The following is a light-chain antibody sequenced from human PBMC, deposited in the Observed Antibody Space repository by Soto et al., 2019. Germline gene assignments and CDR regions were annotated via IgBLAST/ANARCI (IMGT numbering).Light chain of an antibody. CDR2: GNA. CDR3: QSYDRSLSGAV. CDR1: SSNIGAGYD. Sequence: QAVVTQPPSVSGAPGQGVTISCTGSSSNIGAGYDVHWYQQLPGAAPKLLIFGNANRPSGVPDRFSGSRSGTSASLAITGLQAEDEADYYCQSYDRSLSGAVFGAGTKLTVL. J-gene: IGLJ1*01. V-gene: IGLV1-40*01.